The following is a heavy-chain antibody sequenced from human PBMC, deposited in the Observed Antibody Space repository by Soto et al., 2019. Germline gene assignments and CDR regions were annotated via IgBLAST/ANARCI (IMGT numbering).Heavy chain of an antibody. Sequence: GGSLRLSCAASGVTFSSYWMHWVRQAPGKGLVWVSRINSDGSSTSYADFVKGRLTISRDNAKNTLYLQMNSLTAEDTAIYYCARDFGEVGATAVYDIWGQGTMVTVSS. J-gene: IGHJ3*02. CDR2: INSDGSST. D-gene: IGHD1-26*01. CDR1: GVTFSSYW. CDR3: ARDFGEVGATAVYDI. V-gene: IGHV3-74*01.